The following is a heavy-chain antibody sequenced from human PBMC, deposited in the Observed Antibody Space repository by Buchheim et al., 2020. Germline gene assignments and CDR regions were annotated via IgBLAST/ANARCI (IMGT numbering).Heavy chain of an antibody. CDR2: IKQDGSEK. CDR3: ARHPGYCSGGSCYYHYYYMDV. CDR1: GFTFSSYW. J-gene: IGHJ6*03. D-gene: IGHD2-15*01. V-gene: IGHV3-7*01. Sequence: EVQLVESGGGLVQPGGSLRLSCAASGFTFSSYWMSWVRQAPGKGLEWVANIKQDGSEKYYVDSVKGRFTISRDNAKNSLYLQMNSLRAEDTAVYYCARHPGYCSGGSCYYHYYYMDVWGKGTT.